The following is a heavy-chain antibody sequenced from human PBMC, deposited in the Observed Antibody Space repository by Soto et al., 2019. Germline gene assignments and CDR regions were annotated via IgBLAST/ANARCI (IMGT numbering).Heavy chain of an antibody. CDR2: IYYSGST. D-gene: IGHD4-17*01. CDR1: GGSISSYY. CDR3: ARADYGGNYFDY. V-gene: IGHV4-59*01. Sequence: SETLSLTCTVSGGSISSYYWSWIRQPPGKGLEWIGYIYYSGSTNYNPSLKSRVTISVDTSKNQFSLKLSSVTAADTAVYYCARADYGGNYFDYWGQGTLVTVSS. J-gene: IGHJ4*02.